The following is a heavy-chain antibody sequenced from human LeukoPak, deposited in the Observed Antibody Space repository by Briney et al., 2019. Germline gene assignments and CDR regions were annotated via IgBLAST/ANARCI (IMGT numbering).Heavy chain of an antibody. CDR2: IIPIIGTA. D-gene: IGHD7-27*01. J-gene: IGHJ4*02. CDR1: GGTFSSYA. Sequence: GASVKVSCKASGGTFSSYAISWVRQAPGQGLEWMGGIIPIIGTANYAQKFQGRVTITTDESTSTAYMELSSLRSEDTAVYYCARNWGLDAQYYFDYWGQGTLVTVSS. V-gene: IGHV1-69*05. CDR3: ARNWGLDAQYYFDY.